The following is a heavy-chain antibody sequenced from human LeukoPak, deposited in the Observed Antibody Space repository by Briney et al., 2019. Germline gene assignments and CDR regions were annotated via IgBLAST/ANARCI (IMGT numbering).Heavy chain of an antibody. V-gene: IGHV4-34*01. CDR3: ARGAYSSGWYYYYYMDV. CDR1: GGSFSGYY. Sequence: SETLSLTCAVYGGSFSGYYWSWIRQPPGKGLEWIGEINHSGSTNYNPSLKSRVTISVDTSKNQLSLKLRSVTAADTAVYYCARGAYSSGWYYYYYMDVWGKGTTVTVSS. J-gene: IGHJ6*03. CDR2: INHSGST. D-gene: IGHD6-19*01.